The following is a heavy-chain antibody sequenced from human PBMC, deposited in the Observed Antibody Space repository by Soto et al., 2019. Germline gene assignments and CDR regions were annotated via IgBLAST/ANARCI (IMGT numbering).Heavy chain of an antibody. CDR2: IYPGDSDT. CDR3: ARSMVRGVIIAPYYYYGMDV. CDR1: GYSFTSYW. Sequence: PGESLKISCNGSGYSFTSYWIGWVRQMPWKGLEWMGIIYPGDSDTRYSPSFQGQVTISADKSISTAYLQWSSLKASDTAMYYCARSMVRGVIIAPYYYYGMDVWGQGTTVTVSS. V-gene: IGHV5-51*01. J-gene: IGHJ6*02. D-gene: IGHD3-10*01.